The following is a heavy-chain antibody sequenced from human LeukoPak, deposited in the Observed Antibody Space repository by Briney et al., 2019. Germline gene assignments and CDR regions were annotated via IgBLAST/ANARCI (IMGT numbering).Heavy chain of an antibody. CDR3: ARSDLGTITAGPFN. D-gene: IGHD5-24*01. CDR1: GYTFTNYG. V-gene: IGHV1-18*01. Sequence: GASVKVSCKASGYTFTNYGITWVRQAPGQGLEWLGWISGYQGSTKYAQNFQGRVTMTIDTSTSTASMDLRSLRSDDTAIYFCARSDLGTITAGPFNWGQGTLVAVSS. J-gene: IGHJ4*02. CDR2: ISGYQGST.